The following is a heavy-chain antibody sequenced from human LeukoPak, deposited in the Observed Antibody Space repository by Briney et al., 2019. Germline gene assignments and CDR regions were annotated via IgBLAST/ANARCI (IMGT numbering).Heavy chain of an antibody. CDR3: ARDSSSYYFDY. V-gene: IGHV3-48*03. Sequence: YRGGSLRLSCAASGFTFSFYEMNWVRQAPGMGLEWVSHITGSGSATYYADSLKDRFTISRDDSINTLYLQMNSLRAEDTAVYYCARDSSSYYFDYWGQGTLVTVSS. J-gene: IGHJ4*02. CDR1: GFTFSFYE. D-gene: IGHD6-6*01. CDR2: ITGSGSAT.